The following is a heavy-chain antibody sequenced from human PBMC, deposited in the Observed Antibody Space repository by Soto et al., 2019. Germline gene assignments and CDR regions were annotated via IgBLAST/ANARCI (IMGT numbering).Heavy chain of an antibody. D-gene: IGHD5-18*01. CDR1: GDSVSSNSAT. V-gene: IGHV6-1*01. CDR2: TYYRSRWYT. J-gene: IGHJ5*02. CDR3: GRAHLGTDRYSLEPFVP. Sequence: SQTLSRTCAISGDSVSSNSATWNWIRQSPSRGLEWLGRTYYRSRWYTDYATSLKGRITINPDTSKNNFSLQLNSVTPEDTAVYYCGRAHLGTDRYSLEPFVPWGEVALVTVSS.